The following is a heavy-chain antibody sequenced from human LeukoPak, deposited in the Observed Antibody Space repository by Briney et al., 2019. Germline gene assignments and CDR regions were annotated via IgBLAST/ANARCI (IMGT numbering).Heavy chain of an antibody. D-gene: IGHD6-6*01. V-gene: IGHV4-34*01. J-gene: IGHJ3*02. CDR1: GGSFSGYY. CDR2: INHSGST. CDR3: AREEGYSSSSDAFDI. Sequence: SETLSLTCAVYGGSFSGYYWSWIRQPPGKRLEWIGEINHSGSTNYNPSLKSRVTISVDTSKNQFSLKLSSVTAADTAVYYCAREEGYSSSSDAFDIWGQGTMVTVSS.